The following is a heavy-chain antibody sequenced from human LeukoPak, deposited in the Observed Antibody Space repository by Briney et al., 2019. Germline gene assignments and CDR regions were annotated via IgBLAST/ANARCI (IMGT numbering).Heavy chain of an antibody. CDR2: ISAYNGNT. CDR3: ARGAQDIVVVPAAIGWYFDL. J-gene: IGHJ2*01. D-gene: IGHD2-2*02. Sequence: ASVKVSCKASGYTFTSYGISWVRQAPGQGLEWMGWISAYNGNTNYAQKLQGRVTMTTDTSTSTAYMELRSLRSDDTAVYYCARGAQDIVVVPAAIGWYFDLWGRGTLVTVSS. V-gene: IGHV1-18*01. CDR1: GYTFTSYG.